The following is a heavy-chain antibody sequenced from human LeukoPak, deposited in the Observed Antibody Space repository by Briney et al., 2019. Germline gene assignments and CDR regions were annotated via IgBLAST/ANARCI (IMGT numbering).Heavy chain of an antibody. CDR3: AKGTKPVMTIPDY. V-gene: IGHV3-9*01. J-gene: IGHJ4*02. Sequence: GGSLRLSCAASGFTFDDYAMHWVRQAPGKGLEWVSGISWNSGSIGYADSVKGRFTISRDNAKNSLYLQMNSLRAEDTALYYCAKGTKPVMTIPDYWGQGILVTVSS. D-gene: IGHD1/OR15-1a*01. CDR2: ISWNSGSI. CDR1: GFTFDDYA.